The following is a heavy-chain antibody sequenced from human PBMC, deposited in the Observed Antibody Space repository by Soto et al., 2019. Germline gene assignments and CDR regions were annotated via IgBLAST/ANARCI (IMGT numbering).Heavy chain of an antibody. CDR1: GFSFSDYS. J-gene: IGHJ6*03. D-gene: IGHD2-2*01. CDR2: ISNTAITD. V-gene: IGHV3-11*01. CDR3: ARDLHQMLPPKHYYYSLDV. Sequence: QVHLVESGGDLVKPGGSLRLSCVASGFSFSDYSMTWMRQAPGGGLDFVAFISNTAITDYYADSVKGRFTISRDNARNSVYLQLDTLRAETAAVYYSARDLHQMLPPKHYYYSLDVWGTGTTVTVSS.